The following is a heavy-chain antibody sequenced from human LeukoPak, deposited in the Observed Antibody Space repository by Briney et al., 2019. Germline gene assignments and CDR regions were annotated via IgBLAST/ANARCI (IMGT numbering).Heavy chain of an antibody. CDR1: GFTFSYYW. CDR3: ARGFSYSSDYFDY. CDR2: IKQDGSEE. V-gene: IGHV3-7*04. Sequence: PGGSLRLSCAASGFTFSYYWMAWFRQAPRKGLEWVASIKQDGSEEYYLDSVKGRFTISRDNDKNSLYLRMNSLRAEDTAVYYCARGFSYSSDYFDYWGQGALVTVSS. J-gene: IGHJ4*02. D-gene: IGHD5-18*01.